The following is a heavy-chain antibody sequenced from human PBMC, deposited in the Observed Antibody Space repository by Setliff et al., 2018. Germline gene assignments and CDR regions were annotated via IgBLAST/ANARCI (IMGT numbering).Heavy chain of an antibody. V-gene: IGHV4-4*02. CDR3: ARAPPSVPYGDYGPRQYFDL. Sequence: PSETLSLTCTVSGGSISSSNWWTWVRQPPGKGLEWIGEIYHSGSINYNPSLKSRVTMSVDKSKNQFSLKLTSVTAADTAVYYCARAPPSVPYGDYGPRQYFDLWGRGSLVTVSS. CDR1: GGSISSSNW. D-gene: IGHD4-17*01. CDR2: IYHSGSI. J-gene: IGHJ2*01.